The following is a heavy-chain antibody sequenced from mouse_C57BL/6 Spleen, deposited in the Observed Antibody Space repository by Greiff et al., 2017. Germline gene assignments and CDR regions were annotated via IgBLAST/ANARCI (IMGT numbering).Heavy chain of an antibody. D-gene: IGHD1-1*01. J-gene: IGHJ2*01. CDR3: ARGDGSLYFDY. CDR2: INPNYGTT. V-gene: IGHV1-39*01. CDR1: CYSFTDYN. Sequence: QFGPELVKPGALVKISCKASCYSFTDYNMNWVKQSNGKSLEWIGVINPNYGTTSYNQKFKGKATLTVDQSSSTAYMQLNSLTSEDAAVYYCARGDGSLYFDYWGQGTTLTVSS.